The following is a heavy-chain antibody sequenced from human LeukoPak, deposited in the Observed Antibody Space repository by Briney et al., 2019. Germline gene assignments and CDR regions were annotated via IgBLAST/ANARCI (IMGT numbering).Heavy chain of an antibody. V-gene: IGHV4-39*07. J-gene: IGHJ4*02. CDR3: ARLNTYYYDSSGYIYYFDY. CDR2: IYYSGGA. CDR1: GDSLRKSTFY. Sequence: PSETLSLTCTVSGDSLRKSTFYWVWIRQPPGKGLEWIGSIYYSGGADYNPSLQSRVTISVDTSKNEFSLKLSSVTAADTAVYYCARLNTYYYDSSGYIYYFDYWGQGTLVTVSS. D-gene: IGHD3-22*01.